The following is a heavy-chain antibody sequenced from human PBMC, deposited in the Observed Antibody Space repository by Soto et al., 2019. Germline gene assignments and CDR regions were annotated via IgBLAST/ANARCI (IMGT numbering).Heavy chain of an antibody. Sequence: ASVKVSCKASGYTFTSYGISWVRQAPGQGLEWMGWISAYNGNTNYAQKLQGRVTMTTDTSTSTAYMELRSLRSDDTAVYYCARDSSPYYDSSGYLGWFDPWGQGTLVTVS. CDR2: ISAYNGNT. D-gene: IGHD3-22*01. CDR3: ARDSSPYYDSSGYLGWFDP. V-gene: IGHV1-18*01. CDR1: GYTFTSYG. J-gene: IGHJ5*02.